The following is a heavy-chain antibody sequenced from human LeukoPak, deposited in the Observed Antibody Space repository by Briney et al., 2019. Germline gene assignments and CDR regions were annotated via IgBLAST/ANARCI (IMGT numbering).Heavy chain of an antibody. CDR1: GFTFSSYA. D-gene: IGHD3-22*01. Sequence: GGSLRLSCAASGFTFSSYAMSWVRQAPGEGLEWVSAISGSGGSTYYADSVKGRFTISRDNSKNTLYLQMNSLRAEDTAVYYCVLTYYYDSTLVGAFDIWGQGTMVTVSS. J-gene: IGHJ3*02. CDR3: VLTYYYDSTLVGAFDI. CDR2: ISGSGGST. V-gene: IGHV3-23*01.